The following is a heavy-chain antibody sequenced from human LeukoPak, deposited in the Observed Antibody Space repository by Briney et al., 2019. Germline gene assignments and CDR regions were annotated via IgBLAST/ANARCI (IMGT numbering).Heavy chain of an antibody. V-gene: IGHV3-15*01. Sequence: PGGSLRLSCAASGFTFSNAWMSWVRQAPGKGLEWVGRIKSKTDGGTTDYAAPVKGRFTISRDDSKNTLYLQMNSLKTEDTAVYYCTTVPPAYYYDSSGYYYEYWGQGTLVTVSP. D-gene: IGHD3-22*01. CDR1: GFTFSNAW. CDR3: TTVPPAYYYDSSGYYYEY. J-gene: IGHJ4*02. CDR2: IKSKTDGGTT.